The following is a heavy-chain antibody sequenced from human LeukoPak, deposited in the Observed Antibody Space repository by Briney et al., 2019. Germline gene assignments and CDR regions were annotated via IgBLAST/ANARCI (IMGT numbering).Heavy chain of an antibody. J-gene: IGHJ5*02. CDR1: GFRCSSYA. D-gene: IGHD6-13*01. CDR3: ARGPAALYNWFDP. CDR2: ISYDGSEK. V-gene: IGHV3-30*03. Sequence: PGGSLRLSCAASGFRCSSYAMHWVRQAPGKGLEWVAVISYDGSEKYYVDSVKGRFTVPRDNSKNTLYLQMNSLRVEDTAVYYCARGPAALYNWFDPWGQGTLVTVSS.